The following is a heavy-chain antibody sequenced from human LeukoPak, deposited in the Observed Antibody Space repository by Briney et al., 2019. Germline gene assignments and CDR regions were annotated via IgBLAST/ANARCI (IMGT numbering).Heavy chain of an antibody. CDR1: GGSISSSSYY. J-gene: IGHJ2*01. V-gene: IGHV4-39*02. Sequence: SETLSLTCTVSGGSISSSSYYWGWIRQPPGKGLEWIGRIYYSVSTYYNPSLKSRVTVSVDTSKNHFSLKLSSVTAADTAVYYCARRVASSYWYFDLWGRGTLVTVSS. CDR3: ARRVASSYWYFDL. CDR2: IYYSVST.